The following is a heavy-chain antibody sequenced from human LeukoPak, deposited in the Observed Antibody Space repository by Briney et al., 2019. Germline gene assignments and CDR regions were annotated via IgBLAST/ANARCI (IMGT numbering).Heavy chain of an antibody. CDR2: IYYSGST. D-gene: IGHD3-22*01. CDR1: GGSISSSSYY. V-gene: IGHV4-39*01. Sequence: ASETLSLTCTVSGGSISSSSYYWGWIRQPPGKGLEWIGSIYYSGSTYYNPSLKSRVTISVDTSKNQFSLKLSSVTAADTAVYYCARHPNPYYYDSSGYYTYYYMDVWGKGTTVTISS. J-gene: IGHJ6*03. CDR3: ARHPNPYYYDSSGYYTYYYMDV.